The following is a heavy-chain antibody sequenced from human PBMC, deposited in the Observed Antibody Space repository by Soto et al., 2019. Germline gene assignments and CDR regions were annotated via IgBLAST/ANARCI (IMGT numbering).Heavy chain of an antibody. D-gene: IGHD2-2*01. CDR2: IRSKANSYAT. J-gene: IGHJ6*02. CDR3: TRLGEDCSSTSGLREIYYYGMDV. CDR1: GFTFSGSA. Sequence: EVQLVESGGGLVQPGGSLKLSCAASGFTFSGSAMHWVRQASGKGLEWVGRIRSKANSYATAYAASVKGRFTISRDDSKYTAYLQMTSLKTEDTAVYYCTRLGEDCSSTSGLREIYYYGMDVWGQGTTVTVSS. V-gene: IGHV3-73*02.